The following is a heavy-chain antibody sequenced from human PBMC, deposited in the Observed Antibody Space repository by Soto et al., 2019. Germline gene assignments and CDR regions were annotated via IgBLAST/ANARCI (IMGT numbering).Heavy chain of an antibody. J-gene: IGHJ4*02. Sequence: SETLSLTCAVYGGSFSGYYWSWIRQPPGKGLEWIGEINHSGSTNYNPSLKSRVTISVDTSKNQFSLKLSSVTAADTAVYYCALRRSAYIVAEFDYWGQGTLVTVSS. V-gene: IGHV4-34*01. CDR1: GGSFSGYY. CDR3: ALRRSAYIVAEFDY. D-gene: IGHD5-12*01. CDR2: INHSGST.